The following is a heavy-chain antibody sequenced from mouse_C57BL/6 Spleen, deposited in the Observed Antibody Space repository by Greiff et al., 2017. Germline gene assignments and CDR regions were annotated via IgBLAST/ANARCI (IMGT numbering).Heavy chain of an antibody. J-gene: IGHJ4*01. CDR3: AIHYIYAMDY. D-gene: IGHD1-3*01. CDR1: EYEFPSHD. CDR2: INSNGGST. V-gene: IGHV5-2*01. Sequence: EVKLVESGGGLVQPGESLKLSCESNEYEFPSHDMSWVRKTPEKRLEWVAAINSNGGSTYYPDTMARRFIISRDNTKKTLYLQKSSLRSEDAALYYCAIHYIYAMDYWGQGTSVTVSS.